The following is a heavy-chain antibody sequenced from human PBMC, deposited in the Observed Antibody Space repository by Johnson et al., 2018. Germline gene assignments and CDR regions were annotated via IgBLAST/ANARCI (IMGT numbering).Heavy chain of an antibody. CDR3: ARGRRIMPGDVVVPAAIRGGLYYYYYGMDV. CDR2: INPSGGST. V-gene: IGHV1-46*01. CDR1: GYTFTSYY. D-gene: IGHD2-2*02. J-gene: IGHJ6*02. Sequence: QVQLVQSGAEVKKPGASVKVSCKASGYTFTSYYMHWVRQAPGQGLEWMGIINPSGGSTSYAQKFQGRVTMTRDTSTSTVYMELSSLRSEDRAGYYCARGRRIMPGDVVVPAAIRGGLYYYYYGMDVWGQGTTVTVSS.